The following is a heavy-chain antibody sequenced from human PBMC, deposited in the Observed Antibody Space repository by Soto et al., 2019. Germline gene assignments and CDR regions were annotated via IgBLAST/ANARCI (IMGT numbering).Heavy chain of an antibody. CDR2: IRAYNGNT. J-gene: IGHJ4*02. V-gene: IGHV1-18*01. CDR1: GYTFPSCG. Sequence: ASVQVSCQSSGYTFPSCGICWVRQAPGQGREWMGWIRAYNGNTNYAQKLQGRVTMTTDTSTSTAYMELRSLRSDDTAVYYCARELDSGWYGNDYWGQGTLVTVSS. CDR3: ARELDSGWYGNDY. D-gene: IGHD6-19*01.